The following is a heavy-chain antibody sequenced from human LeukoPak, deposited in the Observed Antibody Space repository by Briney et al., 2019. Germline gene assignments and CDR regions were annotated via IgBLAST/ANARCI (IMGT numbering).Heavy chain of an antibody. CDR3: AREAERRIVN. CDR2: IHVSGTT. V-gene: IGHV4-38-2*02. CDR1: GFSISSGYY. Sequence: KPSETLSLTCVVSGFSISSGYYWGWIRQPPGKGLGWIANIHVSGTTFYNSSLNSRVAISIDTSKNQFSLKLSSVTAADTAVYFCAREAERRIVNWGRGTLVTVSS. D-gene: IGHD1-1*01. J-gene: IGHJ4*02.